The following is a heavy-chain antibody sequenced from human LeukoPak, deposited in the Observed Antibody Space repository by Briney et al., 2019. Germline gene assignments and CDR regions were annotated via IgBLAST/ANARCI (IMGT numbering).Heavy chain of an antibody. V-gene: IGHV3-21*01. J-gene: IGHJ2*01. Sequence: GGSLRLSCAASGFTFSSYGMNWVRQAPGKGLEWVSSISSSSSYIYYADSLKGRFTISRDNAKNSLYLQMNSLRAEDAAMYYCARESITMIAVAYWSFDLWGRGTLVTVSS. CDR2: ISSSSSYI. CDR3: ARESITMIAVAYWSFDL. CDR1: GFTFSSYG. D-gene: IGHD3-22*01.